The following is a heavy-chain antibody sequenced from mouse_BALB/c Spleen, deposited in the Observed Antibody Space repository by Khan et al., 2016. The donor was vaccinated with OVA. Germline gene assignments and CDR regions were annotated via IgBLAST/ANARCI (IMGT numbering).Heavy chain of an antibody. CDR3: TRKDYYDYDPFPY. Sequence: DVQLQESGPGLVKPSQSLSLTCTVTGYSITSEYAWNWIRHFPGNKLEWMGYINYCGNTRYNPSLKSRISITRAPSKNQFFLQLNSVTTEDTATYYCTRKDYYDYDPFPYWGQGTLVTVSA. J-gene: IGHJ3*01. D-gene: IGHD2-4*01. CDR2: INYCGNT. V-gene: IGHV3-2*02. CDR1: GYSITSEYA.